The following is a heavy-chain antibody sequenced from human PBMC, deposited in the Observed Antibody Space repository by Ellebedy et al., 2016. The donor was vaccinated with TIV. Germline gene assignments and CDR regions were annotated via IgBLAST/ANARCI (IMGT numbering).Heavy chain of an antibody. CDR3: ARWFGELLYVRWFDP. D-gene: IGHD3-10*01. Sequence: SETLSLTCTVSGDSISRSSYYWGWIRQPPGKGLEWIGSIYYTGGTDYNPSLKSRVAISADTSKNQFSLRLSSVTAAATAVYYCARWFGELLYVRWFDPWGQGTLVTVSS. CDR1: GDSISRSSYY. V-gene: IGHV4-39*01. CDR2: IYYTGGT. J-gene: IGHJ5*02.